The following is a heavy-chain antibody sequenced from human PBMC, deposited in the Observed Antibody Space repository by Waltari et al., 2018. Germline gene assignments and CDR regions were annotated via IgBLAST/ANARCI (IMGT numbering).Heavy chain of an antibody. D-gene: IGHD3-16*01. J-gene: IGHJ5*02. CDR1: GGSISSYY. Sequence: QVQLQESGPGLVKPSETLSLTCTVSGGSISSYYWSWIRQPAGKGLEWIGRIYTSGSTHYNTTRKTLVTMTSETPKTLFSLTVTAVTAADTAVYYCARDPFGCYNGFDPWGQGTLVTVSS. CDR2: IYTSGST. CDR3: ARDPFGCYNGFDP. V-gene: IGHV4-4*07.